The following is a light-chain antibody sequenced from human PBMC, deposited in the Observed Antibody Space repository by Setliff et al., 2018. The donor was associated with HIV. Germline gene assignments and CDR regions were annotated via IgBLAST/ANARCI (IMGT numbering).Light chain of an antibody. CDR1: SSDVGSYNL. Sequence: SALAQPASVSGSPGQSITISCTGTSSDVGSYNLVSWYQQHPGKAPKVMIYEVTTRPSGVSNRCSGSKSGNAASLTISGLQAEDEADDYCCSYAGSSTFPYVFGTGTKVTVL. V-gene: IGLV2-23*02. CDR2: EVT. J-gene: IGLJ1*01. CDR3: CSYAGSSTFPYV.